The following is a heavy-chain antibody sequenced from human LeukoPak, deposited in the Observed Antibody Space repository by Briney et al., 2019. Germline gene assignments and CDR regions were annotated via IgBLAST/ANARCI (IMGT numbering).Heavy chain of an antibody. J-gene: IGHJ4*02. V-gene: IGHV4-39*07. CDR3: ARDFGYYDTPQGGY. Sequence: SETLSLTCTVSGGSISSSSYYWGWIRQPPGKGLEWIGSIYYSGSTYYNPSLKSRVTISVDTSRNQFSLKLSSVAAADTAVYYCARDFGYYDTPQGGYWGQGTLVTVSS. CDR2: IYYSGST. D-gene: IGHD3-22*01. CDR1: GGSISSSSYY.